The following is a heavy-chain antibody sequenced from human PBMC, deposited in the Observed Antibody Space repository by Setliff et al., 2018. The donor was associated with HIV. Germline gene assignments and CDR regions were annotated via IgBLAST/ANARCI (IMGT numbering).Heavy chain of an antibody. CDR1: GGSINSGGYY. J-gene: IGHJ6*03. D-gene: IGHD3-10*01. V-gene: IGHV4-39*01. Sequence: SETLSLTCTVSGGSINSGGYYWSWIRQLPGKGLEWIGSIYYSGSTYYNPSLKSRVTTSVDTSKNQFSLKLTSMTAVDTAVYYCARQVTMIRGVQNYYMDVWGKGTTVTVSS. CDR3: ARQVTMIRGVQNYYMDV. CDR2: IYYSGST.